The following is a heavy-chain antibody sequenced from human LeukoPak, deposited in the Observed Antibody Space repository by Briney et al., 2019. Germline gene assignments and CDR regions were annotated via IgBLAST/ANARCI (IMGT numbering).Heavy chain of an antibody. J-gene: IGHJ5*02. Sequence: SETLSRTCTSSGGSISSYYWSWIRQPPGKGLEWIGYIYYSGSTNYNPSLKSRVTISVDTSKNQFSLKLSSVTAADTAVYYCARARIVGATSPWFDPWGQGTLVTVSS. CDR1: GGSISSYY. CDR3: ARARIVGATSPWFDP. D-gene: IGHD1-26*01. CDR2: IYYSGST. V-gene: IGHV4-59*01.